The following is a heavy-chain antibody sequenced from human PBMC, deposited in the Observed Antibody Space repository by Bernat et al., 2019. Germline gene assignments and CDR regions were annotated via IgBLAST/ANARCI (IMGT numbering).Heavy chain of an antibody. CDR3: TTGGYCSGGSCNSYYFDY. D-gene: IGHD2-15*01. CDR1: GFTFSNAW. CDR2: IKSKTDGGTT. Sequence: EVQLVESGGGLVKPGGSLRLSCAASGFTFSNAWMSWVRQAPGKGLEWVGRIKSKTDGGTTDYAAPVKGRFTISRDDSKNTLYLQMNSLKTEDTAVYYCTTGGYCSGGSCNSYYFDYWDQGTLVTVSS. J-gene: IGHJ4*02. V-gene: IGHV3-15*01.